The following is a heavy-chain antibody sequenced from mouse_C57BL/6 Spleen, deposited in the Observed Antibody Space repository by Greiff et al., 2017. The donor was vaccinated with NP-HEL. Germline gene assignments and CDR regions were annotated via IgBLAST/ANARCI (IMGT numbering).Heavy chain of an antibody. V-gene: IGHV5-9-1*02. J-gene: IGHJ4*01. D-gene: IGHD1-1*01. Sequence: EVKLMESGEGLVKPGGSLKLSCAASGFTFSSYAMSWVRQTPEKRLEWVAYISSGGDYIYYADTVKGRFTISRDNARNTLYLQMSSLKSEDTAMYYCTRDWGIYYYGSSYVAMDYWGQGTSVTVSS. CDR1: GFTFSSYA. CDR3: TRDWGIYYYGSSYVAMDY. CDR2: ISSGGDYI.